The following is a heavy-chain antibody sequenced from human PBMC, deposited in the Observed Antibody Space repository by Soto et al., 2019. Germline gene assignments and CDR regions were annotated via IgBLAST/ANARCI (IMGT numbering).Heavy chain of an antibody. V-gene: IGHV1-18*01. CDR3: ARLNPGYSYGQL. CDR2: ISAYNGNT. Sequence: EASVKVSCKASGYTFTSYAISWVRQAPGQGLEWMGWISAYNGNTNYAQKLQGRVTMTTDTSISTAYLQWSSLTASDTAMYYCARLNPGYSYGQLWGQGTQVTVSS. D-gene: IGHD5-18*01. CDR1: GYTFTSYA. J-gene: IGHJ4*02.